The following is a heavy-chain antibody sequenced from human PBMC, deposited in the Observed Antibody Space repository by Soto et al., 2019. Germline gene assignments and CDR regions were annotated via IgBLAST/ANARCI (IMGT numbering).Heavy chain of an antibody. D-gene: IGHD6-6*01. V-gene: IGHV3-21*01. CDR3: ASGGSSSSFPHY. CDR1: GFTFSSYA. Sequence: GGSLRLSCAASGFTFSSYAMSWVRQAPGKGLEWVSAISSSSSYIYYADSVKGRFTISRDNAKNSLYLQMNSLRAEDTAVYYCASGGSSSSFPHYWGQGTLVTVSS. J-gene: IGHJ4*02. CDR2: ISSSSSYI.